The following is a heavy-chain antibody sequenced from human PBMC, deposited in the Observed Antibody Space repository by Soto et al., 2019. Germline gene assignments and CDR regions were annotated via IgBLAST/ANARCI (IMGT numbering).Heavy chain of an antibody. D-gene: IGHD6-19*01. V-gene: IGHV1-69*13. CDR2: IIPIFGTA. CDR1: GGTFSSYA. J-gene: IGHJ4*02. Sequence: SVKVSCKASGGTFSSYAFSWVRQAPGQGLEWTGGIIPIFGTANYAQKFQGRVTITADESTSTAYMELSSLRSEDTAVYYCARDPRIAVAGTSFDYWGQRAEVTV. CDR3: ARDPRIAVAGTSFDY.